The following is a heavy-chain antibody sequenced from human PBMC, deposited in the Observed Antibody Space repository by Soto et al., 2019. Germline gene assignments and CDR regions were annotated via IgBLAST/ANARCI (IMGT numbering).Heavy chain of an antibody. J-gene: IGHJ6*02. CDR1: GGSISSGDYY. CDR2: IYYSGST. V-gene: IGHV4-30-4*01. CDR3: ARDNYYGSGSPDGMDV. D-gene: IGHD3-10*01. Sequence: QVQLQESGPGLVKPSQTLSLTCTVSGGSISSGDYYWSWIRQPPGKCLEWIGYIYYSGSTDYNPCLKSRVTISVDTSKNQFSQKLSSVTAADTAVYYCARDNYYGSGSPDGMDVWGQGTTVTVSS.